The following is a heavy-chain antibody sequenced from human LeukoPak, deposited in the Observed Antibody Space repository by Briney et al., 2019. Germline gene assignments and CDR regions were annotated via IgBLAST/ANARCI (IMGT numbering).Heavy chain of an antibody. J-gene: IGHJ4*02. D-gene: IGHD1-20*01. CDR1: GGSISSGDYY. Sequence: SETLSLTCTVSGGSISSGDYYWSWIRQPPGKGLEWIGYIYYSGSTYYNPSLKSRVTISVDTSKNQFSLKLSSVTAADTAVYYCARDPGESVTGTTSDYWGQGTLVTVSS. CDR2: IYYSGST. V-gene: IGHV4-30-4*01. CDR3: ARDPGESVTGTTSDY.